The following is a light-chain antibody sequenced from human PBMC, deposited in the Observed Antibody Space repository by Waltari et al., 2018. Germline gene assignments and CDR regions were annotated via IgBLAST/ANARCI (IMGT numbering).Light chain of an antibody. Sequence: VLTQSPGTPSLFPGDRATIFCRASQSISRYLVWYQQSPGQAPRLLIYGASIRAAGIPDRFSGSGSGTDFTLSISRLEPEDFAVYYCQNHERLPATFGQGTRVEIK. CDR2: GAS. V-gene: IGKV3-20*01. CDR3: QNHERLPAT. CDR1: QSISRY. J-gene: IGKJ1*01.